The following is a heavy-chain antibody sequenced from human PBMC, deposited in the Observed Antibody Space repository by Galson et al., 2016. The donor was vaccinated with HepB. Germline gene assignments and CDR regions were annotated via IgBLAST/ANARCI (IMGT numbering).Heavy chain of an antibody. Sequence: SLRLSCAASGFTCSSYRMSWVRQAPWKGLEWVANIKQDGTENYVDSVKGRFTISRDNAKNSLYLQMNSLRAEDTAAYYCARGPDYGDWVDFLDCWGQGTLVTVSS. CDR2: IKQDGTE. CDR3: ARGPDYGDWVDFLDC. V-gene: IGHV3-7*04. CDR1: GFTCSSYR. D-gene: IGHD4-17*01. J-gene: IGHJ4*02.